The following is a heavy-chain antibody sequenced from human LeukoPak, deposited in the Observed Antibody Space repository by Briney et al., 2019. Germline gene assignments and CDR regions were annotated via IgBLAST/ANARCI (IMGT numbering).Heavy chain of an antibody. J-gene: IGHJ4*02. V-gene: IGHV3-30*02. CDR1: GFTFSSYG. CDR3: ARVYYGSGSSRYVDY. Sequence: SGGSLRLSCAASGFTFSSYGMHWVRQAPGKGLEWVAFIRYEGSNKYYADSVKGRFTISRDNSKNTLYLQMNSLRAEDTAVYYCARVYYGSGSSRYVDYWGQGTLVTVSS. CDR2: IRYEGSNK. D-gene: IGHD3-10*01.